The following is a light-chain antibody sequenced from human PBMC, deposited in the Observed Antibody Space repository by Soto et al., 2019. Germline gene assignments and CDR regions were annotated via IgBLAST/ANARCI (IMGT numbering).Light chain of an antibody. J-gene: IGKJ1*01. Sequence: ENVLTQSPGTLSLSPGESATLSCRASQIVYNGYLAWYQQKPGQPPRLLIFGASTRASGVPDRFSGSESGTDFPLTITRLQPEDFAVYYCQQYVSSPRTFGQGTRVEIK. V-gene: IGKV3-20*01. CDR2: GAS. CDR1: QIVYNGY. CDR3: QQYVSSPRT.